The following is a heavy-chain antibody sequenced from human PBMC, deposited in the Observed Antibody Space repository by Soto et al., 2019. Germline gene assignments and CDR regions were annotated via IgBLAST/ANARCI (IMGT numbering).Heavy chain of an antibody. CDR2: ISGSDDST. V-gene: IGHV3-23*01. Sequence: EVQLLESGGGLVQPGVSLRLSCAASGFTFSSYAMSWVRQAPGKGLEWVSVISGSDDSTYYADSVKGRFTISRDNSKNTRYLQMNSLRAEDTDVYYCAKRSSSSTFDYWGQGTLVTVSS. D-gene: IGHD6-6*01. CDR1: GFTFSSYA. CDR3: AKRSSSSTFDY. J-gene: IGHJ4*02.